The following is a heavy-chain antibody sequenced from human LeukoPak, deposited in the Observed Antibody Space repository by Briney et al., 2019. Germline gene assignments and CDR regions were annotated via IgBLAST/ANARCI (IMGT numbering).Heavy chain of an antibody. V-gene: IGHV3-64*01. D-gene: IGHD6-19*01. CDR3: ARGIGGWYLGGVLKVYYMDV. CDR2: ISSNGGST. J-gene: IGHJ6*03. Sequence: GGSLRLSCAASGFTFSSYAMHWVRQAPGKGLEYVSAISSNGGSTYYANSVKGRFTISRDNSKNTLYLQMGSLRADDTAVYYCARGIGGWYLGGVLKVYYMDVWGKGTTVTVSS. CDR1: GFTFSSYA.